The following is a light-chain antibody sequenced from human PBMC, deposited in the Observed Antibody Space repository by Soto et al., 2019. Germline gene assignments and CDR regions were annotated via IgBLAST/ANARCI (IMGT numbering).Light chain of an antibody. Sequence: IQLTQSPSSLSASLGDRVTITCRASQSISSYLNWYQQKPGKAPKLLIYAASSLQSGVPSRFSGSGSGTDFTLTISSLQPEDYATYYCQQSYSTHSMTFGQGTKVDIK. CDR3: QQSYSTHSMT. CDR2: AAS. CDR1: QSISSY. V-gene: IGKV1-39*01. J-gene: IGKJ1*01.